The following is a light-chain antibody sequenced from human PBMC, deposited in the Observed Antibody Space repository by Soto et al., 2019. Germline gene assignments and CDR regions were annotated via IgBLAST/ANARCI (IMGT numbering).Light chain of an antibody. Sequence: DIQMTQSPSSLSASVGDRVTITCRASQGISTYLNWYQQKPGKAPKLLIYAASSLQSGVPSRFSGSGSETDFTLTISSLQPEHFATYSCQQSYSTTWTLGQGTKVDSK. CDR2: AAS. CDR3: QQSYSTTWT. V-gene: IGKV1-39*01. J-gene: IGKJ1*01. CDR1: QGISTY.